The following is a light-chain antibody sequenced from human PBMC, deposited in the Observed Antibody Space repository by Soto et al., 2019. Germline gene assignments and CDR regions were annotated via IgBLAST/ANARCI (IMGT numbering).Light chain of an antibody. CDR3: MQGTHWPWT. J-gene: IGKJ1*01. CDR1: QSLVHSDGNTY. V-gene: IGKV2-30*02. CDR2: DIS. Sequence: DVVMTQSPPPLPVTLGQPASISCRSSQSLVHSDGNTYLTWFHQRPGQSPWRLIHDISKRDSGVPVRFRGSLSGPDFTLKTSLVVTEDVGVYDCMQGTHWPWTFGQGTKVDIK.